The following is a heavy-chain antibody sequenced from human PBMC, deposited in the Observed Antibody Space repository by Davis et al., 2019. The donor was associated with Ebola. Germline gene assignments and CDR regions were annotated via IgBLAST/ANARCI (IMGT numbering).Heavy chain of an antibody. CDR1: GYTFTSYG. CDR2: ISGYNGNT. Sequence: AASVKVSCKASGYTFTSYGISWVRQAPGQGLEWMGWISGYNGNTNYAQKLQGRVTMTTDTSTSTVYMELSSLRSEDTAVYYCARGELRFPVDYWGQGTLVTVSS. CDR3: ARGELRFPVDY. V-gene: IGHV1-18*04. J-gene: IGHJ4*02. D-gene: IGHD3-3*01.